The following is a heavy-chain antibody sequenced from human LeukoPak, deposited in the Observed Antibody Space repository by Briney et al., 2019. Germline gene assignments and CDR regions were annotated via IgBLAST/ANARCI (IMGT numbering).Heavy chain of an antibody. CDR3: ARSSVGARRRIDY. D-gene: IGHD1-26*01. CDR2: MNPNSGNT. V-gene: IGHV1-8*01. J-gene: IGHJ4*02. Sequence: ASVQVSRKASVYTFTSYDINWVRQATGQGLEWMGWMNPNSGNTGYAQKFQGRVTMTRSTSINTAYMELNSLTSENTAVYYCARSSVGARRRIDYWGQGSLVTVSS. CDR1: VYTFTSYD.